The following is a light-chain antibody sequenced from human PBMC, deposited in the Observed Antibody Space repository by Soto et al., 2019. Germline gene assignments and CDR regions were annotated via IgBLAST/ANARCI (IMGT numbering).Light chain of an antibody. J-gene: IGKJ1*01. Sequence: EKVMTQSPVTLSVSPGEGATLSCRASQSVSSNLAWYQQKPGQAPRLLIYGASTRATGIPARFSGSGSGTEFTLTISSLQSEDFAVYYCQQYYNWPPWTFGQGTKVEIK. CDR2: GAS. CDR3: QQYYNWPPWT. V-gene: IGKV3-15*01. CDR1: QSVSSN.